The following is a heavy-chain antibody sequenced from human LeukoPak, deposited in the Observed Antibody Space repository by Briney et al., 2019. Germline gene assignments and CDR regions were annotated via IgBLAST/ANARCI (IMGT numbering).Heavy chain of an antibody. CDR3: AANYFGSGSYYTPIDY. D-gene: IGHD3-10*01. CDR2: ISSSSSTI. CDR1: GFTFSSYS. V-gene: IGHV3-48*04. Sequence: GGSLRLSCAASGFTFSSYSMNWVRQAPGKGLEWVSYISSSSSTIYYADSVKGRFTISRDNAKNSLYLQMNSLRAEDTAVYYCAANYFGSGSYYTPIDYWGQGTLVTVSS. J-gene: IGHJ4*02.